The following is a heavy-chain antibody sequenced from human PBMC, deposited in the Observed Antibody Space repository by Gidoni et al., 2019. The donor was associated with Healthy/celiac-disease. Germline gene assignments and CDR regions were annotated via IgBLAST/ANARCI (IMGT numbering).Heavy chain of an antibody. Sequence: QVQLQPWGAALLKPSSTLYLTCAVYGGSFSGYYWSWIRQPPGKGLEWIGEISHSGSTNYNPSLKSRVTISVDTSKNQCSLKLSSVTAADTAVYYCASWEEWSLTHGMDVWGQGTTVTVSS. D-gene: IGHD3-3*01. V-gene: IGHV4-34*01. CDR3: ASWEEWSLTHGMDV. J-gene: IGHJ6*02. CDR1: GGSFSGYY. CDR2: ISHSGST.